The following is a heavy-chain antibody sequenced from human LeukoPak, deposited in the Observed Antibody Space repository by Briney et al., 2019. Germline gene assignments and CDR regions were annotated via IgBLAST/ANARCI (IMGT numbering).Heavy chain of an antibody. V-gene: IGHV5-51*01. D-gene: IGHD6-13*01. CDR3: ARPGSSWYGFDY. CDR1: GYTFTNYW. Sequence: GESLKISCKGSGYTFTNYWIGWVRQMPGKGLEWMGIIYPGDSDTRYSPSFQGQVTMSADKSFSTAYLQWSSLKASDTAIYYCARPGSSWYGFDYWGQGTLVTVSS. J-gene: IGHJ4*02. CDR2: IYPGDSDT.